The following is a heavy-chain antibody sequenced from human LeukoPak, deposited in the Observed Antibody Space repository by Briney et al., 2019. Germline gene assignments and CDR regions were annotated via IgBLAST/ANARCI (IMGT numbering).Heavy chain of an antibody. CDR1: GFTFSSYG. D-gene: IGHD1-26*01. J-gene: IGHJ5*02. CDR3: AKVDIGSSA. CDR2: ISYDGSNK. V-gene: IGHV3-30*18. Sequence: GGSLRLSCAASGFTFSSYGMHWVRQAPGKGLEWVAVISYDGSNKYYADSVKGRFTISRDNSKNTLYLQMNSLRAEDTAVYYCAKVDIGSSAWGQGTLVTVSS.